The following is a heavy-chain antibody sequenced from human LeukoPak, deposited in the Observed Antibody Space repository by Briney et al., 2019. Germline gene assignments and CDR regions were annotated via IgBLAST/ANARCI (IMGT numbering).Heavy chain of an antibody. J-gene: IGHJ4*02. V-gene: IGHV4-59*01. Sequence: TSETLSLTCAVYGGSYSGYYWSWIRQPPGKGLEWIGYIYYSGSTNYNPSLKSRVTISVDTSKNQFSLKLSSVTAADTAVYYCARDRDYWGQGTLVTVSS. CDR3: ARDRDY. CDR2: IYYSGST. CDR1: GGSYSGYY.